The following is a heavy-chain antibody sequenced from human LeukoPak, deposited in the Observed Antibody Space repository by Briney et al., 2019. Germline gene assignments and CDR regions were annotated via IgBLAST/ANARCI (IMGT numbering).Heavy chain of an antibody. CDR1: GFTFSSYA. D-gene: IGHD4-23*01. V-gene: IGHV3-23*01. J-gene: IGHJ4*02. CDR3: AKDLRVDYGGKRTYYFDY. Sequence: PAGGSLRLSCAASGFTFSSYAMSWVRQAPGKGLEWLSAISGSGGNTYYADSVKGRFTISRDNSKNTLYLQMNSVRAEDTAVYYCAKDLRVDYGGKRTYYFDYWGQGTLVTVSS. CDR2: ISGSGGNT.